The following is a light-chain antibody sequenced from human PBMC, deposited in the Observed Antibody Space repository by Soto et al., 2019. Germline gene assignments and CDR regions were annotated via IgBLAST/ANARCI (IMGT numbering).Light chain of an antibody. J-gene: IGKJ1*01. CDR1: QSVSSDY. CDR3: QQRSNWWT. CDR2: GAS. Sequence: EIVLTQSPDTLSLSPGERATLSCRASQSVSSDYLVWYQQKPGQAPRLLIYGASRRATGIPDRFSGSGSGTDFILTISRLEPEDFAVYYCQQRSNWWTFGQGTKV. V-gene: IGKV3D-20*02.